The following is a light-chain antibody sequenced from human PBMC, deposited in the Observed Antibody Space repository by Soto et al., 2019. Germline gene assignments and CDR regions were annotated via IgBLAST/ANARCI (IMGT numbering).Light chain of an antibody. Sequence: MTQSPATLSASVGDRVTITCRASQSISSWLAWYQQKPGKAPKLLIYDASSLESGVPSRFSGSGSGTEFTLTISSLQPDDFATYYCQQYNSYSKAFGQGTKV. J-gene: IGKJ1*01. CDR3: QQYNSYSKA. CDR2: DAS. CDR1: QSISSW. V-gene: IGKV1-5*01.